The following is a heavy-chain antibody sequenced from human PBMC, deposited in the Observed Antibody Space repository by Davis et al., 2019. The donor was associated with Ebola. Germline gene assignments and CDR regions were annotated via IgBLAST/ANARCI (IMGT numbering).Heavy chain of an antibody. CDR1: GGSISSYY. CDR3: ARGRYYYYGMDV. J-gene: IGHJ6*02. CDR2: IYYSGST. V-gene: IGHV4-59*01. Sequence: SETLSLTCAVSGGSISSYYWSWIRQPPGKGLEWIGYIYYSGSTNYNPSLKSRVTISVDTSKNQFSLKLSSVTAADTAVYYCARGRYYYYGMDVWGQGTTVTVSS.